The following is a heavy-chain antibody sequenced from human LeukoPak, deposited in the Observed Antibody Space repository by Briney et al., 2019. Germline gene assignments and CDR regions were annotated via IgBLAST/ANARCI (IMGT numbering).Heavy chain of an antibody. CDR2: IKEDGSEK. V-gene: IGHV3-7*01. CDR3: AELGITMIGGV. CDR1: GFSFSSYW. D-gene: IGHD3-10*02. J-gene: IGHJ6*04. Sequence: GGSLRLSCAASGFSFSSYWMTWVRRAPGKGLEWVANIKEDGSEKYYVDSVKGRFTISRDNAKNSLYLQMNSLRAEDTAVYYCAELGITMIGGVWGKGTTVTISS.